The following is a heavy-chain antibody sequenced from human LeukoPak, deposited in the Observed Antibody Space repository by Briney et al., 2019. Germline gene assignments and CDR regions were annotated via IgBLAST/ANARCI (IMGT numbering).Heavy chain of an antibody. Sequence: ASVKVSCTASGYTFTGYYMHWVRQAPGQGLEWMGRINPNSGGTNYAQKFQGRVTMTRDTSISTAYMELSRLRSDDTAVYYCARVRYDSSGYYFQHWGQGTLVTVSS. D-gene: IGHD3-22*01. CDR2: INPNSGGT. V-gene: IGHV1-2*06. CDR3: ARVRYDSSGYYFQH. J-gene: IGHJ1*01. CDR1: GYTFTGYY.